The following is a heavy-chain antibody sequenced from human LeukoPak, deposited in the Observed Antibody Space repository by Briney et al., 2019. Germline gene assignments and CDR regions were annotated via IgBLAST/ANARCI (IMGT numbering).Heavy chain of an antibody. CDR3: TRDQTPYY. V-gene: IGHV3-49*04. CDR1: GFTFGDYA. J-gene: IGHJ4*02. Sequence: SGGSLRLSCTASGFTFGDYAMTWVRQAPGKGLEWVGFIRSEVYGGTPEYAASVKGRFTISRDDSKGIAYLQMNSLRPEDTAVYYRTRDQTPYYWGQGTLVTVSS. CDR2: IRSEVYGGTP.